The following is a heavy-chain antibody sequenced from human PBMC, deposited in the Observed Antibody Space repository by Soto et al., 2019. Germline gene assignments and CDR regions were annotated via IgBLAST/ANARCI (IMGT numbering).Heavy chain of an antibody. J-gene: IGHJ4*02. Sequence: SETLSLTCTVSGGSFSSYYWSWIRQPAGKGLEWIGYSYYSGSTNYNPSLKSRLTISVDTSKNQFSLKLSSVTAADTAVYYCARGPKYYYDSSGYDELDYWGQGTLVTVSS. CDR3: ARGPKYYYDSSGYDELDY. D-gene: IGHD3-22*01. CDR2: SYYSGST. CDR1: GGSFSSYY. V-gene: IGHV4-59*01.